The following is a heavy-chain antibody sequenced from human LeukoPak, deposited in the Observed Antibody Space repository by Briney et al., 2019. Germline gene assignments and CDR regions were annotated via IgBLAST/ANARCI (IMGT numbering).Heavy chain of an antibody. CDR2: INAGNGNT. Sequence: ASVKVSCKASGYTFTSYAMHWVRQAPGQRLEWMGWINAGNGNTKYSQKFQGRVTITRDTSASIAYMELSSLRSEDTAVYYCARSSYDFWSGTTNWFDPWGQGTLVTVSS. D-gene: IGHD3-3*01. J-gene: IGHJ5*02. CDR1: GYTFTSYA. V-gene: IGHV1-3*01. CDR3: ARSSYDFWSGTTNWFDP.